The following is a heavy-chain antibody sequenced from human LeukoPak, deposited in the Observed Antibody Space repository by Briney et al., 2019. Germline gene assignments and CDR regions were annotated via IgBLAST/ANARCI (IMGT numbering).Heavy chain of an antibody. CDR1: GFTFSSYA. CDR2: ISYDGSNK. J-gene: IGHJ4*02. V-gene: IGHV3-30-3*01. D-gene: IGHD2-15*01. CDR3: ARGVGYCSGGSCHYYFDC. Sequence: GRSLRLSCAASGFTFSSYAMHWVRQAPGKGLEWVAVISYDGSNKYYADSVKGRFTISRDNSKNTLYLQMNSLRAEDTAVYYCARGVGYCSGGSCHYYFDCWGQGTLVTVSS.